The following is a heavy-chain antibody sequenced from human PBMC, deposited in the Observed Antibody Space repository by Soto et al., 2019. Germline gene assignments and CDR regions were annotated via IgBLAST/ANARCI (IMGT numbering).Heavy chain of an antibody. CDR3: AIYVVWFGETTIDF. Sequence: ASVKVSCKASGYTFTAYEMHWVRQAPGQRLEWMGWINTGNGDTKYSQRFQDRVTITRDTSANTVYMELSSLTSEDTAMYYCAIYVVWFGETTIDFSGQATPLSVS. D-gene: IGHD3-10*01. CDR1: GYTFTAYE. CDR2: INTGNGDT. V-gene: IGHV1-3*04. J-gene: IGHJ4*02.